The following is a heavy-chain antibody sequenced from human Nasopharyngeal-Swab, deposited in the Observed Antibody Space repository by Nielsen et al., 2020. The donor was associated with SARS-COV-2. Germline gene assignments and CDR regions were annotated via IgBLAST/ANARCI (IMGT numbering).Heavy chain of an antibody. V-gene: IGHV3-21*01. D-gene: IGHD2/OR15-2a*01. Sequence: WIRQPPGKGLEWVSSISSSSSYIYYADSVKGRFTISGDNAKNSLYLQMNSLRAEDTAVYYCASLLAPFDYWGQGTLVTVSS. CDR2: ISSSSSYI. CDR3: ASLLAPFDY. J-gene: IGHJ4*02.